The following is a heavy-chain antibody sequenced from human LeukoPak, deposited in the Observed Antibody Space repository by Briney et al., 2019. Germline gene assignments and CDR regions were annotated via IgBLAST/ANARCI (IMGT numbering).Heavy chain of an antibody. CDR2: IYYSGST. V-gene: IGHV4-39*01. CDR1: GGSISSSSYY. D-gene: IGHD2-2*01. CDR3: ASSPEGGYCSSTSCYGAFDI. Sequence: SVTLSLTCTVSGGSISSSSYYWGWIRQPPGKGLEWIGSIYYSGSTYYNPSLKSRVTISVDTSKNQFSLKLSSVTAADTAVYYCASSPEGGYCSSTSCYGAFDIWGQGTMVTVSS. J-gene: IGHJ3*02.